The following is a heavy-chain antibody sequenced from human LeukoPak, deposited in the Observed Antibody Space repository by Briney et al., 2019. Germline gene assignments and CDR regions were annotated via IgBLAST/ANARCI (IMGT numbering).Heavy chain of an antibody. CDR2: ISYDGSNK. CDR1: GFTFSSYA. J-gene: IGHJ6*03. V-gene: IGHV3-30-3*01. Sequence: GGSLRLSCAASGFTFSSYAMHWVRQAPGKGLEWVAVISYDGSNKYYADSVKGRFTISRDNSKNTLYLQMNSLRAEDTAVYYCARPSGGSGLYYYYYYMDVWGKGTTVTVSS. CDR3: ARPSGGSGLYYYYYYMDV. D-gene: IGHD3-10*01.